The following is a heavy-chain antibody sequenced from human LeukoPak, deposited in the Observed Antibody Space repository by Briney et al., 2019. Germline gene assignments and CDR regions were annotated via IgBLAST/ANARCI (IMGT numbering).Heavy chain of an antibody. CDR3: AKDLMVRGLREDV. CDR2: IAYDGSNQ. D-gene: IGHD3-10*01. J-gene: IGHJ6*02. CDR1: GFTFRSYG. Sequence: PGGSLRLSCTASGFTFRSYGVHWVRQAPGKGLEWVAVIAYDGSNQYYADSVKGRFTISRDNSQNTLYLQMNSLRAEDTAVYYCAKDLMVRGLREDVWGQGTTVTVCS. V-gene: IGHV3-30*18.